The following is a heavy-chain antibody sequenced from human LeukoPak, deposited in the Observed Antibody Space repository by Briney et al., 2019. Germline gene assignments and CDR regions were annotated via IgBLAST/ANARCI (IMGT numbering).Heavy chain of an antibody. CDR3: ASLWELHY. CDR2: INSGGDTI. V-gene: IGHV3-48*03. D-gene: IGHD1-26*01. CDR1: GFTYSTFE. J-gene: IGHJ4*02. Sequence: GGSLRLSCAASGFTYSTFEMNWARQARGKGLEWISYINSGGDTIYYAHSVKGRFTVSRDNAKNSLYLQMNSLRAEDTAVYYCASLWELHYWGQGTLVTVPS.